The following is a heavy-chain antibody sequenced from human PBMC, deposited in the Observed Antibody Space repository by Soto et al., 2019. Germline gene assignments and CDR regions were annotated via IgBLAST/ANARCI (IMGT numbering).Heavy chain of an antibody. CDR2: ISPSGSP. V-gene: IGHV4-30-2*01. J-gene: IGHJ5*02. Sequence: QVQLQESGSRLVRPSQTLSLTCSVSRGSVSSGGYSWSWIRQAPGTGLEWIGFISPSGSPAYNPSIQSRVSISVDTSNNQISLELSSVTAADTAVYYCTRGVLAWGPGTLVTVSS. CDR3: TRGVLA. CDR1: RGSVSSGGYS. D-gene: IGHD2-8*01.